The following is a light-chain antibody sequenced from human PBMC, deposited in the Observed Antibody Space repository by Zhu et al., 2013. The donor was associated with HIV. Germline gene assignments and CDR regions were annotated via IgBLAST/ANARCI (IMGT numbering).Light chain of an antibody. V-gene: IGKV1-5*01. CDR2: DAS. CDR1: QGISSW. J-gene: IGKJ2*01. Sequence: DIQMTQSPSSVSAPVGDRVTITCRASQGISSWLAWYQQKPGKAPNLLIYDASSLESGVPSRFSGSGSGTEFTLTISSLQPDDFATYYCQQYNSYSRYTFGQGTKLEIK. CDR3: QQYNSYSRYT.